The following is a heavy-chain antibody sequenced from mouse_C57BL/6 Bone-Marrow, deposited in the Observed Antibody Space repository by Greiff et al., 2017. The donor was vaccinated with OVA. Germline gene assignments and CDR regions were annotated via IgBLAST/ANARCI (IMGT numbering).Heavy chain of an antibody. CDR2: ISNGGGST. Sequence: EVKLVESGGGLVQPGGSLKLSCAASGFTFSDYYMYWVRQTPEKRLEWVAYISNGGGSTYYPDTVKGRFTISRDNAKNTLYLQMSRLKSEDTAMYYCARHNWVYFDYWGQGTTLTVSS. D-gene: IGHD4-1*01. CDR3: ARHNWVYFDY. J-gene: IGHJ2*01. CDR1: GFTFSDYY. V-gene: IGHV5-12*01.